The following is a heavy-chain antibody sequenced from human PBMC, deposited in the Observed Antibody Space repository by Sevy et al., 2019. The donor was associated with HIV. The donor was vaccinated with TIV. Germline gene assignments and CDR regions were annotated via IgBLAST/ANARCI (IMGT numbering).Heavy chain of an antibody. Sequence: ASVKVSCKASGGTFSNYAISWVRQAPGQGLEWMGGIIPIFGTANYPQKFQGRVTISADESTSTAYMELSSLRSEDTAVYYCARGPDYYDSSGRDAYDIWGQGTMVTVSS. CDR1: GGTFSNYA. J-gene: IGHJ3*02. CDR3: ARGPDYYDSSGRDAYDI. D-gene: IGHD3-22*01. CDR2: IIPIFGTA. V-gene: IGHV1-69*13.